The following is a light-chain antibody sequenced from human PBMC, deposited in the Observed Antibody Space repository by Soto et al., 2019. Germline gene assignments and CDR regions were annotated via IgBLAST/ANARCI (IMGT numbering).Light chain of an antibody. CDR2: GAS. J-gene: IGKJ3*01. V-gene: IGKV3-20*01. CDR1: QGISSNY. Sequence: EIVLTQSPNTLSLSPGDRATLSCRASQGISSNYLAWDQQKPGQAPRLLIYGASNRATGIPERFSGSGSGTDFSLTINGLEPEDFAVYFCQQHRGSPLTFGPGTKVDVK. CDR3: QQHRGSPLT.